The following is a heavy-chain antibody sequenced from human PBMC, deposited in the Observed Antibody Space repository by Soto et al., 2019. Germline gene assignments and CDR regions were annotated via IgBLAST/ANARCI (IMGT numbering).Heavy chain of an antibody. CDR3: TIGSWSGEVFDI. V-gene: IGHV1-69*02. J-gene: IGHJ3*02. CDR1: GGTFSTYS. Sequence: QVQLVQSGAEVKKPGSSVKVSCKASGGTFSTYSMFWVRQAPGQGLEWMGRIIPILGIANYAQKFQGRVTITADKSTITAYMDLSSLRSEDTALYYCTIGSWSGEVFDIWGQGTMVTVSS. D-gene: IGHD2-21*01. CDR2: IIPILGIA.